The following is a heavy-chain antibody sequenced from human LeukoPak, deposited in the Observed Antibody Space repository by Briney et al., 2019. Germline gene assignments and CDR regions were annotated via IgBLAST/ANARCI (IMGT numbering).Heavy chain of an antibody. V-gene: IGHV4-59*01. J-gene: IGHJ6*03. D-gene: IGHD3-10*01. CDR2: IYHSGST. CDR3: ARDFSSGYYYYMDV. Sequence: PSETLSLTCTVSGGSISSYYWSWIRQPPGKGLEWIGYIYHSGSTNYNPSLKSRVTISVDTSKNQFSLKLSSVTAADTAVYYRARDFSSGYYYYMDVWGKGTTVTVSS. CDR1: GGSISSYY.